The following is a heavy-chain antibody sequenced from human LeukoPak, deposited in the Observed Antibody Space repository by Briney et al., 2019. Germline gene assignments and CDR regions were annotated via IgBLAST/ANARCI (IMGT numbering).Heavy chain of an antibody. D-gene: IGHD6-13*01. CDR1: GYTFTGYY. CDR2: INPNSGGT. Sequence: ASVKVSCKASGYTFTGYYMHWVRQAPGQGLEWMGWINPNSGGTNYAQKLQGRVTMTTDTSTSTAYMELRSLRSDDTAVYYCARDHLDSSSWYKYWGQGTLVTVSS. CDR3: ARDHLDSSSWYKY. J-gene: IGHJ4*02. V-gene: IGHV1-2*02.